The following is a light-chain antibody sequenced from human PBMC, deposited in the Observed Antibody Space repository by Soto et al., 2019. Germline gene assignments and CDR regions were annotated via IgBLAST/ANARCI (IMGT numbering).Light chain of an antibody. CDR1: QSVGSTF. J-gene: IGKJ2*01. CDR2: GAS. CDR3: QQYGISSYT. Sequence: EIGLTQSPGTLSLSPGERAALSCRASQSVGSTFLAWYQQKPGQAPRLLIYGASIRATGIPGRFSGSGSGTDFTLTISSLEPEDFAVYYCQQYGISSYTFGEGTKLEI. V-gene: IGKV3-20*01.